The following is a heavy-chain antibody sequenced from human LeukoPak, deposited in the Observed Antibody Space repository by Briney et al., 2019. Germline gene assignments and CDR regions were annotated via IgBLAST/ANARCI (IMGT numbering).Heavy chain of an antibody. CDR1: GFTFSSYS. CDR2: INSDSRLM. CDR3: VRDLFDDYSLDY. J-gene: IGHJ4*02. Sequence: GWSLRLSCAASGFTFSSYSMNWVRQAPGEGLEWVSSINSDSRLMYYAESVKGRLTISRDNARNSLYLQLNSLRAEDTAVYFCVRDLFDDYSLDYWGQGTLVTVSS. D-gene: IGHD3-16*01. V-gene: IGHV3-21*01.